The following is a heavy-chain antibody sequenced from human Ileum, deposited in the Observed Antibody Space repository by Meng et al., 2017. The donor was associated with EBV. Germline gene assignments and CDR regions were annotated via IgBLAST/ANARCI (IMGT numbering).Heavy chain of an antibody. CDR1: GVAIISDYW. V-gene: IGHV4-4*02. J-gene: IGHJ4*02. CDR3: VRGGTYYLSY. CDR2: MYPTGPT. D-gene: IGHD1-26*01. Sequence: VPLQGAGPGLVRPSEPMRLPRPISGVAIISDYWWSWVRQSPEKGLGWIGEMYPTGPTYYNPSLKGRVSISIDKSKNQLSLKLNSVTAADTAVYYCVRGGTYYLSYWGQGSLVTVSS.